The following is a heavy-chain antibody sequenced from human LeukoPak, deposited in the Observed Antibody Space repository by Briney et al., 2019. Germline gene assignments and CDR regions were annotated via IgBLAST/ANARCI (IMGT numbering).Heavy chain of an antibody. CDR3: ARNGGSRFFYMDI. CDR2: IYYGGST. Sequence: PSETLSLTCSVSGGSVSDFHWSWIRQSPGKGLEWIGYIYYGGSTTYSPSLKSRVSISRDTSRNQLSLKLTSMTAADTAVYYCARNGGSRFFYMDIWGEGTTVSVS. J-gene: IGHJ6*03. CDR1: GGSVSDFH. D-gene: IGHD3-16*01. V-gene: IGHV4-59*02.